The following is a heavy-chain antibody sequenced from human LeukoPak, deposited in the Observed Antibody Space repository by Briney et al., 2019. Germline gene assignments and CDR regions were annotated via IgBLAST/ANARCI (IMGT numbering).Heavy chain of an antibody. CDR2: IYYSGST. Sequence: SETLSLTCTVSGGSVSSGSYYWSWIRQPPGKGLEWIGYIYYSGSTNYNPSLKSRVTIPVDMSKNQFSLKLSSVTAADTAVYYCARASPYMDLGYWGQGTLVTVSS. V-gene: IGHV4-61*01. CDR1: GGSVSSGSYY. J-gene: IGHJ4*02. CDR3: ARASPYMDLGY. D-gene: IGHD2-2*02.